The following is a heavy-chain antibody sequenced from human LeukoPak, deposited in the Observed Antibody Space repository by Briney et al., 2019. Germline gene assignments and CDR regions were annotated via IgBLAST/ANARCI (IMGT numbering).Heavy chain of an antibody. CDR3: TRRAARWQFDL. V-gene: IGHV3-20*04. Sequence: PGGSLRLSCAASGFTFSSYAMSWVRQAPGKGLGWGSGINWKTGNGIYADSVKGRFTISRDNAKNSLYLQMSSLRAEDTALYYFTRRAARWQFDLWGRGTLLTVSS. CDR2: INWKTGNG. CDR1: GFTFSSYA. D-gene: IGHD5-24*01. J-gene: IGHJ2*01.